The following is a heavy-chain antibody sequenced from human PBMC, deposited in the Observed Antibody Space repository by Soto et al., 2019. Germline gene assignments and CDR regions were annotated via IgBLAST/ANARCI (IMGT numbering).Heavy chain of an antibody. D-gene: IGHD3-22*01. CDR1: GFTFSSYA. J-gene: IGHJ4*02. CDR3: AKLPMIVVVRVGYFDY. Sequence: PGGSLRLSCAASGFTFSSYAMSWVRQAPGKGLEWVSAISGSGGSTYYADSVKGRFTISRDNSKNTLYLQMNSLRAEDTAVYYCAKLPMIVVVRVGYFDYWGQGTLVTVSS. V-gene: IGHV3-23*01. CDR2: ISGSGGST.